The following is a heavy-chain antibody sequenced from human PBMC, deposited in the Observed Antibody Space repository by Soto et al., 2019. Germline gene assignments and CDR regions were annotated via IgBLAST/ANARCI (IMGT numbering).Heavy chain of an antibody. CDR2: IYYSGST. D-gene: IGHD6-13*01. Sequence: SETLSLTCTVSGGSISSYYWSWIRQPPGKGLEWIGYIYYSGSTNYNPSLKSRVTISVDTSKNQFSLKLSSVTAADTAVYYCARIIAAAGITAYFDYWGQGTLVTVSS. V-gene: IGHV4-59*01. CDR1: GGSISSYY. CDR3: ARIIAAAGITAYFDY. J-gene: IGHJ4*02.